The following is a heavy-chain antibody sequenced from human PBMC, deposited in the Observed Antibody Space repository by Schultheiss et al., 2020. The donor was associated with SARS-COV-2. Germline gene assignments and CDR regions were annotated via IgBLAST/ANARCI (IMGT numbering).Heavy chain of an antibody. D-gene: IGHD6-6*01. CDR2: IYYSGST. CDR1: GGSISSGGYY. J-gene: IGHJ3*02. CDR3: ARWKSSSSSAAFDI. V-gene: IGHV4-61*08. Sequence: SETLSLTCTVSGGSISSGGYYWSWIRQHPGKGLEWIGYIYYSGSTNYNPSLKSRVTISVDTSKNQFSLKLSSVTAADTAVYYCARWKSSSSSAAFDIWGQGTMVTVSS.